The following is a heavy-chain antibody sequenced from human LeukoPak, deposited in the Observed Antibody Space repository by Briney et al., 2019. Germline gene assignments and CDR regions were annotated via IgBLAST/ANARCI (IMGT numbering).Heavy chain of an antibody. CDR3: AGAPEGSGWYQDY. Sequence: GGSLRLSCAASGFTFSSYWMHWVRQAPGKGLVWVSRINSDGSSTSYADSVKGRFTISRDNAKNTLYLQMNSLRAEDTAVYYCAGAPEGSGWYQDYWGQGTLVTVSS. V-gene: IGHV3-74*01. J-gene: IGHJ4*02. CDR1: GFTFSSYW. D-gene: IGHD6-19*01. CDR2: INSDGSST.